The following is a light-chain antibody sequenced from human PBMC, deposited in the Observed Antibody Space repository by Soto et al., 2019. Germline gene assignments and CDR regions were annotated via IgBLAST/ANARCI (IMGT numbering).Light chain of an antibody. Sequence: DIQVTQSPSTLSASVGDRVTITCRASQSIRDWLAWYQQTPGKAPKLLIYKASSLKSGVPSRFSGSGSGTEFTLTISSLQPDDFATYYCQQYHTYSTFGGGTKVEIK. CDR1: QSIRDW. J-gene: IGKJ4*01. CDR3: QQYHTYST. V-gene: IGKV1-5*03. CDR2: KAS.